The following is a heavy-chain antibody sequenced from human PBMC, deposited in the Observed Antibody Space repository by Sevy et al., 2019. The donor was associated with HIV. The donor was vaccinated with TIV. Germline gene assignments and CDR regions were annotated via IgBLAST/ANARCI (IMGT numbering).Heavy chain of an antibody. CDR2: ISAYNGNT. D-gene: IGHD1-26*01. Sequence: ASVKVSCKASGYTFTSYGISWVRQAPGQGLEWMGWISAYNGNTNYAQKLQGRVTMTTDTSTSTAYMELRSLRSDDTAVYYCAKPLSSASVHYYYGMDVWGQGTTVTVSS. CDR1: GYTFTSYG. CDR3: AKPLSSASVHYYYGMDV. J-gene: IGHJ6*02. V-gene: IGHV1-18*01.